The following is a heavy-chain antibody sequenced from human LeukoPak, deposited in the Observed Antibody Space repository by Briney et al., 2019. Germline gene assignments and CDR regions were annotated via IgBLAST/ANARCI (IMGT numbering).Heavy chain of an antibody. Sequence: SETLSLTCAVSGGSISSGGYSWSWIRQPPGKGLEWIGEINHSGSTNYNPSLKSRVTMSVDTSKNQFSLKLSSVTAADTAVYYCARGGLRWFFDYWGQGTLVTVSS. J-gene: IGHJ4*02. D-gene: IGHD4-23*01. V-gene: IGHV4-30-2*01. CDR3: ARGGLRWFFDY. CDR1: GGSISSGGYS. CDR2: INHSGST.